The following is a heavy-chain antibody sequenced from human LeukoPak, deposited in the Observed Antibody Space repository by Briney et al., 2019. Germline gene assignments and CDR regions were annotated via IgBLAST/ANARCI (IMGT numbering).Heavy chain of an antibody. CDR1: GFIFGNYR. J-gene: IGHJ4*02. V-gene: IGHV3-74*01. CDR2: INSDGSGT. CDR3: AKAYYCSSTSCHPPLDY. D-gene: IGHD2-2*01. Sequence: GGSLRLSCATSGFIFGNYRMHWVRQAPGKGLVRVSRINSDGSGTDYAESVKGRFTISRDNGKNSLYLQMNSLRTEDTALYYCAKAYYCSSTSCHPPLDYWGQGTLVTVSS.